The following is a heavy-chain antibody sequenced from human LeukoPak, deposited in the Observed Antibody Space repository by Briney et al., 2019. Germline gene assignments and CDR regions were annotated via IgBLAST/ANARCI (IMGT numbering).Heavy chain of an antibody. CDR2: MNPNSGNT. J-gene: IGHJ6*02. CDR1: GCTFTSYD. V-gene: IGHV1-8*01. D-gene: IGHD5-18*01. CDR3: ARGGYSYNYYYYGMDV. Sequence: ASVKVSCKASGCTFTSYDINWVRQATGQGLEWMGWMNPNSGNTGYAQKFQGRVTMTRNTSISTAYMELSSLRSEDTAVYYCARGGYSYNYYYYGMDVWGQGTTVTVSS.